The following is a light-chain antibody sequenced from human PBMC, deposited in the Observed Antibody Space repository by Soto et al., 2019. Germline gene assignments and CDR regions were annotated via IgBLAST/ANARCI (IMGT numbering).Light chain of an antibody. V-gene: IGKV3-20*01. J-gene: IGKJ1*01. Sequence: EIVLTQSPSTLSLSPGERATLSCRASQNVDSNYLAWYHQKPGQAPRIIIFGASVRATGIPDRFSGSGSGTDFTLTISSLETEDFAVYYCQQYGSLSWTVGQGTKVEIK. CDR1: QNVDSNY. CDR2: GAS. CDR3: QQYGSLSWT.